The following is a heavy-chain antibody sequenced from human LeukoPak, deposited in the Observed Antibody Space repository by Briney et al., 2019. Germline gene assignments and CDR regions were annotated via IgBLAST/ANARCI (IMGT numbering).Heavy chain of an antibody. CDR1: GYTFTSYG. D-gene: IGHD1-26*01. J-gene: IGHJ6*03. Sequence: GASVKVSCKASGYTFTSYGISWVRQAPGKGLEWMGGFDPEDGETIYAQKFQGRVTMTEDTSTDTVYMELSSLRSEDTAVYYCARGPEYSGSSLYYYYMDVWGKGTTVTISS. CDR3: ARGPEYSGSSLYYYYMDV. V-gene: IGHV1-24*01. CDR2: FDPEDGET.